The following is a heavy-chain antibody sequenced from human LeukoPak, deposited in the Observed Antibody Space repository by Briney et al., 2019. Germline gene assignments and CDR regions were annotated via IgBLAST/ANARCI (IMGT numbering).Heavy chain of an antibody. J-gene: IGHJ5*02. D-gene: IGHD3-10*01. CDR3: ARGSWGGFGESQPFS. CDR2: IYDSGGST. CDR1: GITLSNYG. Sequence: PGGSLRLSCAVSGITLSNYGMSWVRQAPGKGLEWVAGIYDSGGSTSYADSVKGRFTISRDNPRNTLYLQMNSLRAEDTAVYYCARGSWGGFGESQPFSWGQGTLVTVSS. V-gene: IGHV3-23*01.